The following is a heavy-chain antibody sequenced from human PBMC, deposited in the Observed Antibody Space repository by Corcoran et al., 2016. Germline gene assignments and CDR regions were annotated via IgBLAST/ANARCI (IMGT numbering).Heavy chain of an antibody. J-gene: IGHJ4*02. V-gene: IGHV4-39*07. Sequence: QLQLQESGPGLVKPSETLSLTCTVSGGSISSSSYYWGWIRQPPGKGLEWIGSIYYSGSTYYNPSLKSRVTISVDTSKNQFSLKLSSVTASDTAVYYCARDVIAAAGVDYWGQGTPVTVSS. CDR3: ARDVIAAAGVDY. CDR2: IYYSGST. D-gene: IGHD6-13*01. CDR1: GGSISSSSYY.